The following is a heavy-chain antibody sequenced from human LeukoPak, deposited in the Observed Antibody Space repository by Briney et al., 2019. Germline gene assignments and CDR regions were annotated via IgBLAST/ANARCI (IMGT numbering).Heavy chain of an antibody. CDR1: GDSVSSSSYY. D-gene: IGHD3-10*01. V-gene: IGHV4-39*01. Sequence: SETLSLNCTVSGDSVSSSSYYWGWIRQPPGKGLEWIGSIYYTESIYYNPPLKSRVTISVDTSKNQLSLKLSSVTAADSAVYYCAASYGSGSYWDYWGQGTLVTVSS. CDR3: AASYGSGSYWDY. J-gene: IGHJ4*02. CDR2: IYYTESI.